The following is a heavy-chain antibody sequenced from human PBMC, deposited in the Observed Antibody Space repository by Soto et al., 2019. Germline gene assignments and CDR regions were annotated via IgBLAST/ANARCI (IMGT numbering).Heavy chain of an antibody. D-gene: IGHD3-3*01. V-gene: IGHV4-4*02. J-gene: IGHJ4*02. CDR2: IYHSGST. CDR1: SGSISSSNW. CDR3: ARYNHVLRFLEWLPTGLFDY. Sequence: SETLSLTCAVSSGSISSSNWWSWVRQPPGKGLEWIGEIYHSGSTNYNPSLKSRVTISVDKSKNQFSLKLSSVTAADTAVYYCARYNHVLRFLEWLPTGLFDYWGQGTLVTVSS.